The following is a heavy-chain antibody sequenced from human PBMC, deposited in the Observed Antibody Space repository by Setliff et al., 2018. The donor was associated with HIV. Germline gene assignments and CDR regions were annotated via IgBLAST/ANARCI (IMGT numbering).Heavy chain of an antibody. CDR3: ATGFGGAARCDY. Sequence: GGSLRLSCAASGFSFTNAWMTWVRQAPGKGLEWVGRIKRKSDGGTTDYGAPVKGRFTISRDDSKNTLYLQMNSLKSEDTAVYYCATGFGGAARCDYWGQGTLVTVSS. V-gene: IGHV3-15*01. J-gene: IGHJ4*02. CDR1: GFSFTNAW. CDR2: IKRKSDGGTT. D-gene: IGHD6-25*01.